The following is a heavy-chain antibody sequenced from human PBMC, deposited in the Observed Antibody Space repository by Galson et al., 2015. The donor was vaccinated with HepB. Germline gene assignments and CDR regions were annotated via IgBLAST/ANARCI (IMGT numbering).Heavy chain of an antibody. CDR1: GFSLSTSRMC. CDR3: SRTSLVGPGIYYFDS. CDR2: IDRDDDK. J-gene: IGHJ4*02. V-gene: IGHV2-70*17. D-gene: IGHD1-26*01. Sequence: PALVKPTQTLTLTCTFSGFSLSTSRMCVSWIRQSPGKALEWLARIDRDDDKFYNTSVKTRLTISKDITKSQVVLTMTNLDPEDTGMYYCSRTSLVGPGIYYFDSWGQGTPVTVSS.